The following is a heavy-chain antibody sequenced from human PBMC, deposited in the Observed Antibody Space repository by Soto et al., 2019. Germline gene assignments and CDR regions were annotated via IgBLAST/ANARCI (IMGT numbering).Heavy chain of an antibody. CDR2: SRNQSYPETP. V-gene: IGHV3-49*04. D-gene: IGHD6-25*01. CDR3: TGAESPDTADFYLD. Sequence: GGSLRLSCTGSGFPFDDFAINCVRQAPGKELEWVGLSRNQSYPETPEYAAAVKGRFTSSRDTSNGIAYLQVSSLNIEDSGVSYCTGAESPDTADFYLDWGQGTPVTVSS. J-gene: IGHJ4*02. CDR1: GFPFDDFA.